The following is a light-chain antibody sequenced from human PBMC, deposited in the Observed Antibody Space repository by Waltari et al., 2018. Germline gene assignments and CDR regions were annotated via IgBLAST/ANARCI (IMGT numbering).Light chain of an antibody. V-gene: IGLV2-23*02. CDR1: SSEIGAHDY. CDR3: CSSAGPSNSIL. Sequence: SALTQPASVSGSPGQSITISGPGSSSEIGAHDYVSWYQHHPGKAPRLIIYDVTKRPSGVPDRLSGSKSGSTASLTISGLQNEDEDDYCCCSSAGPSNSILFGGGTTVTV. CDR2: DVT. J-gene: IGLJ3*02.